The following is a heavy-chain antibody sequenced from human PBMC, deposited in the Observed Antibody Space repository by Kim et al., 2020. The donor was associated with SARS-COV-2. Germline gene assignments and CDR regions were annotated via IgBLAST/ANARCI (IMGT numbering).Heavy chain of an antibody. CDR1: GGTFSSYA. D-gene: IGHD3-10*01. J-gene: IGHJ4*02. CDR3: ARGVGLYGQRVY. V-gene: IGHV1-69*04. CDR2: IIPILGIA. Sequence: SVKVSCKASGGTFSSYAISWVRQAPGQGLEWMGRIIPILGIANYAQKFQGRVTITADKSTSTAYMELSSLRSEDTAVYYCARGVGLYGQRVYWGQGTLVTVSS.